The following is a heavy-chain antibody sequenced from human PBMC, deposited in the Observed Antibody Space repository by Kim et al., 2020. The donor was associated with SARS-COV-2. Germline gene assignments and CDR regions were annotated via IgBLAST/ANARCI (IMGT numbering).Heavy chain of an antibody. V-gene: IGHV3-21*01. J-gene: IGHJ6*02. CDR3: ARSDGDYLYGMDV. D-gene: IGHD4-17*01. Sequence: YADSVKGRFTISRDNAKNSLYLQMNSLRAEDTAVYYCARSDGDYLYGMDVWGQGTTVTVSS.